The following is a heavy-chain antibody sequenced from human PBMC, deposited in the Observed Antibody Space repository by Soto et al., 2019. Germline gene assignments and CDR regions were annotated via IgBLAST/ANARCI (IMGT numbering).Heavy chain of an antibody. J-gene: IGHJ6*02. Sequence: PSETLSLTCTVSGGSISSGGYYWSWIRQHPGKGLEWIGYIYYSGSTYYNPSLKSRVTISVDTSKNQFSLKLSSVTAADTAVYYCARGNCNGMDVWGQGTTVTVSS. V-gene: IGHV4-31*03. CDR1: GGSISSGGYY. CDR2: IYYSGST. D-gene: IGHD1-20*01. CDR3: ARGNCNGMDV.